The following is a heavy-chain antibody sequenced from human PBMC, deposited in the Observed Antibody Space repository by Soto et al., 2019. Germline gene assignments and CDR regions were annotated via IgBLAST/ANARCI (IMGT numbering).Heavy chain of an antibody. CDR1: GGSISSYY. CDR3: ARYDWGAMGTFDI. Sequence: SETLSLTCTVSGGSISSYYWSWIRQPPGKGLEWIGYIYYSGSTNYNPSLKSRVTISVDTSKNQFSLKLSSVTAADTAVYYCARYDWGAMGTFDIWGQGTMVTVSS. D-gene: IGHD7-27*01. V-gene: IGHV4-59*01. CDR2: IYYSGST. J-gene: IGHJ3*02.